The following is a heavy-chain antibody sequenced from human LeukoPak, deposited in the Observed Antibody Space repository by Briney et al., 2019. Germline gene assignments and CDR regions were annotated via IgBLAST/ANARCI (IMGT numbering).Heavy chain of an antibody. CDR3: ARGEAYQLLEYYYDSSGYDGPAFGI. Sequence: SETLSLTCTVSGGSISSYYWSWIRQPAGKGLEWIGRIYTSGSTNYNPSLKSRVTMSVDTSKNQFSLKLSSVTAADTAVYYCARGEAYQLLEYYYDSSGYDGPAFGIWGQGTMVTVSS. J-gene: IGHJ3*02. D-gene: IGHD3-22*01. CDR2: IYTSGST. V-gene: IGHV4-4*07. CDR1: GGSISSYY.